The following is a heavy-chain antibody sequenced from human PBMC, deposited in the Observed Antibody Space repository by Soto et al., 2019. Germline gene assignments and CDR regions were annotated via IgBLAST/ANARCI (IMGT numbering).Heavy chain of an antibody. V-gene: IGHV3-33*01. Sequence: QVQLVESGGGVVQPGRSLRLSCAASGFTFSSYGMHWVRQAPGKGLEWVAVIWYDGSNKYYADSVKGRFTISRDNSKNTLYLQMNSLRAEDTAVYYCARALLGSWYPHPSIYYYYGMDVWGQGTTVTVSS. CDR1: GFTFSSYG. J-gene: IGHJ6*02. CDR3: ARALLGSWYPHPSIYYYYGMDV. CDR2: IWYDGSNK. D-gene: IGHD6-13*01.